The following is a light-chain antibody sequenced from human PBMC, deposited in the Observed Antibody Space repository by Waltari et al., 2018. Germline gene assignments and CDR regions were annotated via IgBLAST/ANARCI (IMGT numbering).Light chain of an antibody. J-gene: IGKJ2*01. CDR3: QQSYSSPVYT. V-gene: IGKV1-39*01. CDR2: AAS. CDR1: ESISIY. Sequence: DIQMTQSPSSLSASVGDRVTMTCRASESISIYLNWYQQKPGKAPKLLIYAASSLQSGVPSRFSGSGSGTDFTLTISSLQPEDFATYYCQQSYSSPVYTFGQATKLEIK.